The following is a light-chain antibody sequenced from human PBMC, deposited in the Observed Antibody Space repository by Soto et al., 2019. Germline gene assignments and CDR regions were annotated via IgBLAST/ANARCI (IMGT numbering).Light chain of an antibody. J-gene: IGLJ1*01. CDR1: SSDVGGYNY. V-gene: IGLV2-14*01. CDR2: DVT. Sequence: QSALTQPASVSGSPGQSIAISCTGTSSDVGGYNYVSWYQQHPGKAPKLIIYDVTNRPSGVSGGLSGSKSGNTASLTISGVQAEDEADYYCSSFTGSRTNVFGSGTKVTVL. CDR3: SSFTGSRTNV.